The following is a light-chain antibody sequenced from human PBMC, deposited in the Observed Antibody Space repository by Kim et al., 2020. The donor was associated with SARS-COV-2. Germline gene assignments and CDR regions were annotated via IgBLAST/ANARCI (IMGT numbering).Light chain of an antibody. J-gene: IGKJ4*02. CDR1: QVMSNR. V-gene: IGKV3-15*01. CDR3: QQNNTWPLT. Sequence: ASVEERATLSCRASQVMSNRVGWYQQNPGQAPKRLIDDTSSVASSIPARCSGSGSGTDFTLTSSSLQAEDFAVYCWQQNNTWPLTFGEGTKVDIK. CDR2: DTS.